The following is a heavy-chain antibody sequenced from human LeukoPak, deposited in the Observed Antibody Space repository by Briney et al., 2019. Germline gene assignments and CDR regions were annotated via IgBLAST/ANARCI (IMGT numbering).Heavy chain of an antibody. J-gene: IGHJ4*02. CDR3: ARVRNSSGYMGIDY. CDR1: GGSFSGYY. CDR2: INHSGST. Sequence: SETLSLTCAVYGGSFSGYYWSWIRQPPGKGLEWIGEINHSGSTNYNPSLKSRVTISVDTSKNQFSLKLSSVTAADTAVYYCARVRNSSGYMGIDYWGQGTLVTVSS. D-gene: IGHD3-22*01. V-gene: IGHV4-34*01.